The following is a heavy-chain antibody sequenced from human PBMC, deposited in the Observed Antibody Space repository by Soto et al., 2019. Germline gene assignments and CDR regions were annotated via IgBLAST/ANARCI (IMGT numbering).Heavy chain of an antibody. D-gene: IGHD1-26*01. V-gene: IGHV6-1*01. CDR3: ARGEQYSGRIFDY. Sequence: SQTLSLTCGISGDSVSSNSAAWNWLRQSPSRGLEWLGRTYYRSKWYNDYAVSVESRITINPDTSKNHYSLQLNFVTPEDTAVYFCARGEQYSGRIFDYWGQGTLVTVSS. CDR2: TYYRSKWYN. J-gene: IGHJ4*02. CDR1: GDSVSSNSAA.